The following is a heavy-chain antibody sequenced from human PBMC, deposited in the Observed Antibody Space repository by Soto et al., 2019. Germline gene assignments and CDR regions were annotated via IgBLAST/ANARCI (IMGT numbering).Heavy chain of an antibody. V-gene: IGHV1-69*12. CDR1: GGTFSSYA. Sequence: QVQLVQSGAEVKKPGSSVKVSCKASGGTFSSYAISWVRQAPGQGLEWMGGIIPIFGTANYAQKFQGRVTITADESTSTAYMELSSLRSDDTAVYYCARDPGCSGGSCYSSNYFDYWGQGTLVTVSS. CDR2: IIPIFGTA. D-gene: IGHD2-15*01. J-gene: IGHJ4*02. CDR3: ARDPGCSGGSCYSSNYFDY.